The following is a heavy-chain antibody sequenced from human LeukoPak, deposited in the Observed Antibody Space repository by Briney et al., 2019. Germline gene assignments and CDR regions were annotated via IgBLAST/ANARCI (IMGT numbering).Heavy chain of an antibody. V-gene: IGHV3-30*18. D-gene: IGHD2-15*01. CDR3: AKDRYCSGGTCSGDFDY. J-gene: IGHJ4*02. CDR2: ISYDGSNK. Sequence: GGSLRLSCAASGFTFSTYAMHWVRQAPGKGLEWVALISYDGSNKYYADSVKGRFTISRDNSKNTLYLQVNSLSAEDTAVYYCAKDRYCSGGTCSGDFDYWGQGTLVTVSS. CDR1: GFTFSTYA.